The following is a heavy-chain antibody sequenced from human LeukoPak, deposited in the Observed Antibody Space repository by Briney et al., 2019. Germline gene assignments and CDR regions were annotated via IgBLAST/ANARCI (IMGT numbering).Heavy chain of an antibody. CDR3: ARRDHADYYYYYYMDV. J-gene: IGHJ6*03. D-gene: IGHD1-14*01. Sequence: GGSLRLSCAASGFTFSSYSMNWVRQAPGKGLEWVSSISSSSSYIYYADSVKGRFTISRDNAKNSLYLQMNSLRAEDTAVYYCARRDHADYYYYYYMDVWGKGTTVTVSS. CDR1: GFTFSSYS. CDR2: ISSSSSYI. V-gene: IGHV3-21*01.